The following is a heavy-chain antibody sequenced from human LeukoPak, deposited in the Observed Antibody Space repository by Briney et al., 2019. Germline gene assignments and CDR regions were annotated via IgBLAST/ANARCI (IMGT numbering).Heavy chain of an antibody. D-gene: IGHD3-10*02. CDR1: GFTFSSDS. V-gene: IGHV3-21*01. Sequence: VGSLRLSCAASGFTFSSDSMNWGREAPGKGLRWVSSISSSSSYIYYADSVQGRFTISKDNANTSLYLQMNCLIAQAQTVYYCSELGITMIGGVWGKGTTVTISS. J-gene: IGHJ6*04. CDR2: ISSSSSYI. CDR3: SELGITMIGGV.